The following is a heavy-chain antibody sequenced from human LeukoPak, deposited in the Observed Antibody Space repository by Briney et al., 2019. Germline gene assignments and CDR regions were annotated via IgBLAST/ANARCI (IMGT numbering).Heavy chain of an antibody. V-gene: IGHV4-34*01. J-gene: IGHJ4*02. D-gene: IGHD2-2*01. Sequence: PSETLSLTCVVYGGSFSGYYWSWIRQPPGKGLEWIGEINHSGSTNYNPSLKSRVTISVDTSKNQFSLKLSSVTAADTAVYYCARGPIVVVPAAMPREDYWGQGTLVTVSS. CDR1: GGSFSGYY. CDR3: ARGPIVVVPAAMPREDY. CDR2: INHSGST.